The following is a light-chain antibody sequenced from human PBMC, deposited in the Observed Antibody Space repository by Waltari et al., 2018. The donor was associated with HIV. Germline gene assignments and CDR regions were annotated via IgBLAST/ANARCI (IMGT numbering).Light chain of an antibody. CDR1: SSNIGTNY. J-gene: IGLJ2*01. CDR2: RNN. CDR3: AAWDDTLTVV. V-gene: IGLV1-47*01. Sequence: QSVLTQPPSASGTPGQSVTISCSGTSSNIGTNYVYWYQQFPGTAPKLLIYRNNRRPSGFPDRFSGSKSGTSASLDISGLRSDDEAEYYCAAWDDTLTVVFGGGTKLTVL.